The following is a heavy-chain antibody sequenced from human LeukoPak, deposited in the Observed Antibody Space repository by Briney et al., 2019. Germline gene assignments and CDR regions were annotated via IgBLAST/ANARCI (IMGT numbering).Heavy chain of an antibody. CDR1: GFTFSSYA. D-gene: IGHD5-18*01. J-gene: IGHJ4*02. Sequence: PGGSLRLSCAASGFTFSSYAMHWVRQAPGKGLEWVAVISYDGSNKYYADSVKGRFTISRDNSKNTLYLQMNSLRAEDTAVYYCARVPSSHDSYADYWGQGTLVTVSS. V-gene: IGHV3-30-3*01. CDR2: ISYDGSNK. CDR3: ARVPSSHDSYADY.